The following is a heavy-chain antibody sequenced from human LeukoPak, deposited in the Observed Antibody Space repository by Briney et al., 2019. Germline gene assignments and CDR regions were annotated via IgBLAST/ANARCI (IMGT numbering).Heavy chain of an antibody. CDR2: ISGSGGST. CDR1: GFTFSSYA. D-gene: IGHD2-2*01. CDR3: AKDQTPGYQPLDV. V-gene: IGHV3-23*01. J-gene: IGHJ6*02. Sequence: PGGPLRLSCAASGFTFSSYAMSWVRQAPGKGLEWVSAISGSGGSTYYADSVKGRFTISRDNSKNTLYLQMNSLRAEDTAVYYCAKDQTPGYQPLDVWGQGTTVTVSS.